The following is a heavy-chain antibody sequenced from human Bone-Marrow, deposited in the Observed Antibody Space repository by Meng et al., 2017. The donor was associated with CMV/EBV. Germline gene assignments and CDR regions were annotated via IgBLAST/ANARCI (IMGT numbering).Heavy chain of an antibody. CDR1: GGSFSGYY. D-gene: IGHD3-10*01. J-gene: IGHJ5*02. CDR2: INHSGST. Sequence: GSLRLSCAVYGGSFSGYYCSWIRQPPGKGLEWIGEINHSGSTNYNPSLKSRVTISVDTSKNQFSLKLSSVAAADTAVYYCARGFYGSGSPSNWFDHWGQGTRVTVYS. V-gene: IGHV4-34*01. CDR3: ARGFYGSGSPSNWFDH.